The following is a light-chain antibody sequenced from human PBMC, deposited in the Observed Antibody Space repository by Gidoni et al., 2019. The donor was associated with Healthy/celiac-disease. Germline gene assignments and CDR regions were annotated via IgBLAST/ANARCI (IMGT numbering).Light chain of an antibody. J-gene: IGKJ4*01. CDR3: QQRSNWXXLT. V-gene: IGKV3-11*01. CDR1: QSVSSY. CDR2: DAS. Sequence: DIVLTQSPATLSLSPGERAPLSCLASQSVSSYLAWYQPNTGQAPRLLIYDASNRATGITARFSGSCSGTDFTLTISSLEPEDFAVYYCQQRSNWXXLTFGGXTKVEXK.